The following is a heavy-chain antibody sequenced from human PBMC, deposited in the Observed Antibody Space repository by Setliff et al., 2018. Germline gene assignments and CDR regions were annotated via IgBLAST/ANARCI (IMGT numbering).Heavy chain of an antibody. V-gene: IGHV4-39*07. CDR2: IYYSGST. CDR3: ARVSQYSSGWYYYYYYGMDV. Sequence: SETLSLTCTVSGGSISSSSYYWGWIRQPPGKGLEWIGSIYYSGSTYYNPSLKSRVTISVDTSKNQFSLKLSSVTAADTAVCYCARVSQYSSGWYYYYYYGMDVWGQGTTVTVSS. CDR1: GGSISSSSYY. D-gene: IGHD6-19*01. J-gene: IGHJ6*02.